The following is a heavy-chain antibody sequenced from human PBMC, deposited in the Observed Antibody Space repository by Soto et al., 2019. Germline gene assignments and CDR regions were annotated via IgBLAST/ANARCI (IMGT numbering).Heavy chain of an antibody. J-gene: IGHJ6*02. Sequence: SETLSLTCTVSGDSINSYYWSWIRQPAGKGLEWIGRIYTSGSTNYNPSLKSRVTMSVDTSKNQFSLKLNSVTAADTAVYYCASELMPYYDFWSGSNPAGMDVWGPGTTVTVSS. D-gene: IGHD3-3*01. CDR2: IYTSGST. CDR3: ASELMPYYDFWSGSNPAGMDV. CDR1: GDSINSYY. V-gene: IGHV4-4*07.